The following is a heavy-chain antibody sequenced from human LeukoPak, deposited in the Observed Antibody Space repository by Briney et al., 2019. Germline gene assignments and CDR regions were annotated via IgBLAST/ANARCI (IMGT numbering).Heavy chain of an antibody. V-gene: IGHV3-74*01. CDR2: ITSDGTAT. D-gene: IGHD5-24*01. CDR3: ARGYNYANDFDS. CDR1: GFTFSNYW. J-gene: IGHJ4*02. Sequence: PGGSLRLSCVASGFTFSNYWMHWARQAPGKGLVWVSRITSDGTATTYADSVKGRFTISRDNAKNTLYLQMNSLRAEDTTLYYCARGYNYANDFDSWGQGTLVSVSS.